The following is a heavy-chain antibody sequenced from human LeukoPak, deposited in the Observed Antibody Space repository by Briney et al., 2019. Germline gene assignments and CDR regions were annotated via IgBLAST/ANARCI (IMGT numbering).Heavy chain of an antibody. Sequence: GGSLRLSCAASGFTFSSYSMNWVRQAPGKGLEWVSSISSSSSYIYYADSVKGRFIISRDNAQNSLYLQMNSLTAEDTAVYYCAKFVIYEGEDFWGQGTLVTVSS. J-gene: IGHJ4*02. CDR2: ISSSSSYI. V-gene: IGHV3-21*01. CDR3: AKFVIYEGEDF. D-gene: IGHD2-21*01. CDR1: GFTFSSYS.